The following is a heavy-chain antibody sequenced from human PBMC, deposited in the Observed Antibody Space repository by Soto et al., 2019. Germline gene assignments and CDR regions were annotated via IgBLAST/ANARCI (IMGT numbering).Heavy chain of an antibody. CDR1: GGSLSSGDYY. CDR3: AFLPYYDILTGYYTHLIDYGMDV. V-gene: IGHV4-30-4*01. D-gene: IGHD3-9*01. J-gene: IGHJ6*02. Sequence: SETLSLTCTVSGGSLSSGDYYWSWIRQPPGKGLEWIGYIYYSGSTYYNPSLKSRVTISVDTSKNQFSLKLSSVTAEDTAVYYCAFLPYYDILTGYYTHLIDYGMDVWGQGTTVNVSS. CDR2: IYYSGST.